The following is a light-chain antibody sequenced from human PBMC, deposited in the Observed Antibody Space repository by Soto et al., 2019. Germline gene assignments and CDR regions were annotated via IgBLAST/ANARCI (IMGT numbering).Light chain of an antibody. Sequence: EIVLTQSPATLSLSPGERATLSRRASQSVSSYLAWYQQKPGQAPRLLIYDASNRATGIPARFSGSGSGTDFFLTISSIESEDFAVYYCQQRSIRPPDTFGQGTKLEIK. CDR1: QSVSSY. V-gene: IGKV3-11*01. J-gene: IGKJ2*01. CDR3: QQRSIRPPDT. CDR2: DAS.